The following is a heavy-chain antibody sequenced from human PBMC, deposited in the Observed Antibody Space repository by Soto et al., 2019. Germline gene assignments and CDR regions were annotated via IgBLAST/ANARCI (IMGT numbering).Heavy chain of an antibody. Sequence: ASVKFSCKASGYTFTGYYMHWVRQAPGQGLEWMGWINPNSGGTNYAQKFQGRVTMTRDTSISTAYMELSRLRSDDTAVYYCARSTYYYDSSGQSDYWGQGTLVTVSS. D-gene: IGHD3-22*01. CDR2: INPNSGGT. CDR1: GYTFTGYY. V-gene: IGHV1-2*02. J-gene: IGHJ4*02. CDR3: ARSTYYYDSSGQSDY.